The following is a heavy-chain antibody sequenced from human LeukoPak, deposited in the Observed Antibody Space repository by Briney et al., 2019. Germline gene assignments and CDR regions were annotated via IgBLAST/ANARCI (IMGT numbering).Heavy chain of an antibody. J-gene: IGHJ4*02. CDR3: ARDRRYDSSGYLSDY. CDR1: GYTFTGYY. Sequence: GASVKVSCKASGYTFTGYYMHWVRQAPGQGLEWMGWINPNSGGTNYAQKFQGRVTMTRDTSISTAYMELSRLRSDDTAVYYCARDRRYDSSGYLSDYWGQGTLVTVSS. V-gene: IGHV1-2*02. D-gene: IGHD3-22*01. CDR2: INPNSGGT.